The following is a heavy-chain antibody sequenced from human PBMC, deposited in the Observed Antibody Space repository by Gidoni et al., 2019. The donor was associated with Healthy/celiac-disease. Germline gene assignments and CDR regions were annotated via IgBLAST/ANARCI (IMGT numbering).Heavy chain of an antibody. J-gene: IGHJ4*02. CDR3: ARDKDSSGYEPFDY. D-gene: IGHD3-22*01. CDR1: GFTFGSYS. CDR2: ISSSSSYI. V-gene: IGHV3-21*02. Sequence: EVQLVESGGGLVKPGGSLRLSCAASGFTFGSYSMNWVRQAPGKGLEWVSPISSSSSYIYYADSVKGRFTISRDNAKNSLYLQMKSLRAEDTAVYYCARDKDSSGYEPFDYWGQGTLVTVSS.